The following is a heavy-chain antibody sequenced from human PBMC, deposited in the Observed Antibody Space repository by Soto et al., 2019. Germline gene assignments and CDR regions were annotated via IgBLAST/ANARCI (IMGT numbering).Heavy chain of an antibody. V-gene: IGHV3-73*01. CDR1: GFTFSSYA. Sequence: GGSLRLSCAASGFTFSSYAMHWVRQASGKGLEWVGRIRSKANSYATAYAASVKGRFTISRDDSKNTAYLQMNSLKTEDTAVYYCSRALRFSEDFDYWGQGTLVTVSS. J-gene: IGHJ4*02. CDR2: IRSKANSYAT. CDR3: SRALRFSEDFDY. D-gene: IGHD3-3*01.